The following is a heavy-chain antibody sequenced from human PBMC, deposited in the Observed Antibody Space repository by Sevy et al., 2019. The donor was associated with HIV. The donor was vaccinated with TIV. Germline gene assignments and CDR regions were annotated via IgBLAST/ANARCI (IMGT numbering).Heavy chain of an antibody. J-gene: IGHJ4*02. D-gene: IGHD3-10*01. Sequence: GGFLRLSCAASGFTFSSYAMHWVRQAPGKGLEWVAVISYDGSNKYYADSVKGRFTISRDNSKNTLYLQMNSLRAEDTAVYYCARGMMVRGVIIYGDYWGQGILVTVSS. CDR3: ARGMMVRGVIIYGDY. CDR2: ISYDGSNK. CDR1: GFTFSSYA. V-gene: IGHV3-30-3*01.